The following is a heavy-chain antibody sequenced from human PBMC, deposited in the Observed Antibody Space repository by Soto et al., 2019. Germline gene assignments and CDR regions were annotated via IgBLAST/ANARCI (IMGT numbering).Heavy chain of an antibody. CDR2: ISGSGGRT. Sequence: VGSLRLSCAFSVIPFDTYAMSCVRQSRGKGLEWVSLISGSGGRTHYADSVKGRFTISRDNSKNTLYLQMNSLSADDTAVYYCANFAFWTVYYGIDVWGQGTMVTVSS. V-gene: IGHV3-23*01. CDR3: ANFAFWTVYYGIDV. CDR1: VIPFDTYA. J-gene: IGHJ6*02. D-gene: IGHD1-1*01.